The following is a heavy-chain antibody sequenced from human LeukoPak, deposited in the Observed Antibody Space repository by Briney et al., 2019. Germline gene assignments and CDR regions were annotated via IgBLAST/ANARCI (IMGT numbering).Heavy chain of an antibody. CDR1: GGSFSGYY. D-gene: IGHD3-22*01. J-gene: IGHJ4*02. Sequence: SETLSLTCAVYGGSFSGYYWSWIRQPPGKGLEWIGEINHSGSTYYNPSLKSRVTISVDTSKNQFSLNLSSVTAADTAVYYCARTGDTSGFYSISYFDYWGQGTLVTVSS. CDR2: INHSGST. CDR3: ARTGDTSGFYSISYFDY. V-gene: IGHV4-34*01.